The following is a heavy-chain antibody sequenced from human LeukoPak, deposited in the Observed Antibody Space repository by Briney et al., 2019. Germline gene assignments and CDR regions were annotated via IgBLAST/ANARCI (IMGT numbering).Heavy chain of an antibody. CDR3: ARARGVSTGYRPIDY. D-gene: IGHD3-22*01. Sequence: RRSLRLSCAASGFTFSSYGMHWVRQAPGKGLEWVAVIWYDGSNKHYAESVKGRFSISRNNSKSTLYLQMNSLRAEDTAVYYCARARGVSTGYRPIDYWGQGTLVTVSS. V-gene: IGHV3-33*01. CDR1: GFTFSSYG. CDR2: IWYDGSNK. J-gene: IGHJ4*02.